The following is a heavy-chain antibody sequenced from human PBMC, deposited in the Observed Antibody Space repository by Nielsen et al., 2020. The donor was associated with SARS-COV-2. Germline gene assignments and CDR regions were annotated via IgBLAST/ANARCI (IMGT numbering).Heavy chain of an antibody. CDR2: IYYSGST. Sequence: SETLSLTCAVYGGSFSGYYWSWIRQPPGKGLEWIGSIYYSGSTYYNPSLKSRVTISVDTSKNQFSLKLSSVTAADTAVYYCARQAITIFGVVSGDAFDIWGQGTMVTVSS. V-gene: IGHV4-34*01. J-gene: IGHJ3*02. D-gene: IGHD3-3*01. CDR3: ARQAITIFGVVSGDAFDI. CDR1: GGSFSGYY.